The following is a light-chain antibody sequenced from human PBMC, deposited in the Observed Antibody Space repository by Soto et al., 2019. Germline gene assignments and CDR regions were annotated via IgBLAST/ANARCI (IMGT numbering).Light chain of an antibody. Sequence: QSALTHPASVSGSPGQSITISCTGTSSDVGSYNLVSWYQQLPGKAPKVIICEVNKRPSGVSYRFSGSKSGNTASLTISGLQTEDEADYYCCSYAGTVAYVFGTGTKLTVL. CDR3: CSYAGTVAYV. CDR1: SSDVGSYNL. V-gene: IGLV2-23*02. J-gene: IGLJ1*01. CDR2: EVN.